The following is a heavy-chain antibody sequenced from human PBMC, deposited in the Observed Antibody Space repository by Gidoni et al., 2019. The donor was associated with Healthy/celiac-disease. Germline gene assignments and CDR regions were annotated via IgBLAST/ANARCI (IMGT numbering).Heavy chain of an antibody. CDR2: ISYDGSNK. CDR3: AKDVSPVIESGLACDY. J-gene: IGHJ4*02. V-gene: IGHV3-30*18. D-gene: IGHD3-22*01. Sequence: QVQLVESGGGVVQPARSLILSCAASGFPFISYGMHWVRPAPGKGLEWVAVISYDGSNKYYADSVKGRFTISRDNSKNTLYLQMNSLRAEDTAVYYCAKDVSPVIESGLACDYWGQGTLVTVSS. CDR1: GFPFISYG.